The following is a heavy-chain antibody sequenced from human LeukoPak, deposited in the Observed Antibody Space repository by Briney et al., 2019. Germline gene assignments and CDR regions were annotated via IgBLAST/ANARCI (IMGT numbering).Heavy chain of an antibody. J-gene: IGHJ3*02. CDR1: GFTFSSYS. V-gene: IGHV3-30*02. Sequence: GGSLRLSCAASGFTFSSYSMNWVRQAPGKGLEWVAFIRYDGSNKYYADSVKGRFTISRDNSKNTLYLQMNNLRAEDTAVYYRAKDPFTIFGVVDGFDIWGQGTMVTVSS. CDR3: AKDPFTIFGVVDGFDI. CDR2: IRYDGSNK. D-gene: IGHD3-3*01.